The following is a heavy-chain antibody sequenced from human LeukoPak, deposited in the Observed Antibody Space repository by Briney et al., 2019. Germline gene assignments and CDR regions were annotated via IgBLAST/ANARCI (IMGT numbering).Heavy chain of an antibody. V-gene: IGHV3-30*18. CDR2: ISYDGSNK. D-gene: IGHD3-10*01. CDR1: GFTFSSYG. CDR3: AKERFPPNYYGSGSPGDY. J-gene: IGHJ4*02. Sequence: GRSLRLSCAASGFTFSSYGMHWVRQAPGKGLEWVAVISYDGSNKYYADSVKGRFTISRDNSKNTLYLQMNSLRAEDTAVYYCAKERFPPNYYGSGSPGDYWGQGTLVTVS.